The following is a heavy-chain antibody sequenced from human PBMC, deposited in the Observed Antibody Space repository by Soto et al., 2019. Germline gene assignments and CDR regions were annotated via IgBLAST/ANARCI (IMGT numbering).Heavy chain of an antibody. Sequence: ASVKVSCKASGYTFTSYGISWVRQAPGQGLEWMGWISAYNGNTNYVQKFQGRVTMTTDTSTRTAYMELRSLRSDDTAVYYCARDRCSSTSCSINWFDPWGRGTLVTVSS. CDR3: ARDRCSSTSCSINWFDP. D-gene: IGHD2-2*01. V-gene: IGHV1-18*01. J-gene: IGHJ5*02. CDR1: GYTFTSYG. CDR2: ISAYNGNT.